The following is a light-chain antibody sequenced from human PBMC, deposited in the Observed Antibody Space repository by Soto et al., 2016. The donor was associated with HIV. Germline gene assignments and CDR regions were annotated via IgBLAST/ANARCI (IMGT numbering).Light chain of an antibody. CDR2: DNR. CDR3: QVWDAAHDLLVV. V-gene: IGLV3-21*02. Sequence: SYILTQTPSVSVAPGQTARIPCVGDNLGIKNVHWYQQMAGQAPVLVVYDNRDRPSGIPERFSGSKSGNTATLTINRVEAGDEADYFCQVWDAAHDLLVVFGGGTKLTVL. J-gene: IGLJ2*01. CDR1: NLGIKN.